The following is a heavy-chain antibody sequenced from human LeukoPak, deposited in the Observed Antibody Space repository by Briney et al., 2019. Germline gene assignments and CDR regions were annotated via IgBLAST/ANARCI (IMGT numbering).Heavy chain of an antibody. J-gene: IGHJ4*02. V-gene: IGHV3-48*04. D-gene: IGHD3-10*01. CDR1: GFTFSSYS. Sequence: GGSPRLSCAASGFTFSSYSMNWVRQAPGKGLEWVSYISSSSTIYYADSVKGRFTISRDNAKNSLYLQMNSLRAEDTAVYYCARDSDYYGSGSRFDYWGQGTLVTVSS. CDR2: ISSSSTI. CDR3: ARDSDYYGSGSRFDY.